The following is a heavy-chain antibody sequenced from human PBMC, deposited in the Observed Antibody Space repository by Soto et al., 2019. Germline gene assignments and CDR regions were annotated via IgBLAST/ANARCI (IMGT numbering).Heavy chain of an antibody. CDR3: ARVWGSYKATSAGAGFEP. Sequence: GASVWVSCKPSGYSFTSNAITWVRQGPGQGLEWMGWISTYSGDPNYAQKFQGRVTMTTDTSTNTAYMELRNLRSDDTAVYYCARVWGSYKATSAGAGFEPWGQGT. D-gene: IGHD3-16*01. CDR1: GYSFTSNA. J-gene: IGHJ5*02. CDR2: ISTYSGDP. V-gene: IGHV1-18*04.